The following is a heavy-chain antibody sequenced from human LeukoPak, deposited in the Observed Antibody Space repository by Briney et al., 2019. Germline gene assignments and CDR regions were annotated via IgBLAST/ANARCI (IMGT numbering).Heavy chain of an antibody. J-gene: IGHJ6*03. Sequence: GASVKVSCKASGYTFTGYYMHWVRQAPGQGLEWMGWIDPNSGGTNYAQKFQGRVTMTRDTSISTAYMELSSLRSEDTAVYYCARGGYQLPEYYYYYMDVWGKGTTVTVSS. CDR1: GYTFTGYY. CDR3: ARGGYQLPEYYYYYMDV. CDR2: IDPNSGGT. D-gene: IGHD2-2*01. V-gene: IGHV1-2*02.